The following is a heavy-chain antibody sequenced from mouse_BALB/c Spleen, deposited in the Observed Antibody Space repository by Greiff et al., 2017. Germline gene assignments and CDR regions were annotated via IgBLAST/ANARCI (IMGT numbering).Heavy chain of an antibody. V-gene: IGHV5-6-5*01. J-gene: IGHJ2*01. D-gene: IGHD1-1*01. CDR1: GFTFSSYA. CDR2: ISSGGST. Sequence: EVKVVESGGGLVKPGGSLKLSCAASGFTFSSYAMSWVRQTPEKRLEWVVSISSGGSTYYPDSVKGRFTISRDNARNILYLQMSSLRSEDTAMYYCAREGYYYGSDYWGQGTTLTVSS. CDR3: AREGYYYGSDY.